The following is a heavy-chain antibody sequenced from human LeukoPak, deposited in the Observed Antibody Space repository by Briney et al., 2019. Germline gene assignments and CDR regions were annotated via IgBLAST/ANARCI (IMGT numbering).Heavy chain of an antibody. Sequence: KPSETLSLTCTVSGGSISSYYWSWIRQPPGKGLEWIGYIYYSGSTNYNPSPKSRVTISVDTSKNQFSLKLSSVTTADTAVYYCARRVAVAGTIWRTDAFDIWGQGTMVTVSS. CDR1: GGSISSYY. D-gene: IGHD6-19*01. CDR2: IYYSGST. CDR3: ARRVAVAGTIWRTDAFDI. J-gene: IGHJ3*02. V-gene: IGHV4-59*08.